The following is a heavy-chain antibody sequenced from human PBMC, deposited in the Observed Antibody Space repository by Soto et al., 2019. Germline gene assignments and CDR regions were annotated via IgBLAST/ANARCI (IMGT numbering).Heavy chain of an antibody. CDR1: GFTFSSYE. CDR2: ISSSGSTI. CDR3: ARDRGTGVAHDP. D-gene: IGHD5-12*01. J-gene: IGHJ5*02. Sequence: EVQLVESGGGLVQPGGSLRLSCAASGFTFSSYEMNWVRQAPGKGLEWVSYISSSGSTIYYADSVKGRFTISRDNAKNSLYLQMNSLRAEDTAVYYCARDRGTGVAHDPWGQGTLVTVSS. V-gene: IGHV3-48*03.